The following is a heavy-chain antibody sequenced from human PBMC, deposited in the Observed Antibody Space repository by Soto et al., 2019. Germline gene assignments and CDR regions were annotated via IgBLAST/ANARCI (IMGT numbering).Heavy chain of an antibody. CDR3: ARTNTNYYDSSGYSWFDP. CDR1: GYTFTSYG. Sequence: ASVKVSCKASGYTFTSYGISWVRQALGQGLEWMGWISAYNGNTNYAQKLQGRVTMTTDTSTSTAYMELRSLRSDDTAVYYCARTNTNYYDSSGYSWFDPWGQGTLVTVSS. CDR2: ISAYNGNT. D-gene: IGHD3-22*01. J-gene: IGHJ5*02. V-gene: IGHV1-18*01.